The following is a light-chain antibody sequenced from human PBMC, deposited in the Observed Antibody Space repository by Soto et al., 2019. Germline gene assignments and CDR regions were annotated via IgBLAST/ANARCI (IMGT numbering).Light chain of an antibody. V-gene: IGLV1-40*01. J-gene: IGLJ1*01. CDR2: GNS. CDR1: SSNIGAGYD. CDR3: QSYDSSLRYV. Sequence: QSALTQPPSVSGAPGQRVTISCTGSSSNIGAGYDVHWYQQLPGTAPKLLIYGNSNRPSGVPDRFSGSKSGTSASLAITGLQAEDEADYYRQSYDSSLRYVFGTGTKDTVL.